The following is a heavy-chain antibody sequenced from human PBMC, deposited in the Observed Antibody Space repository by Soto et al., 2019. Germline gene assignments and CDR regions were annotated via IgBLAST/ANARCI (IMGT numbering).Heavy chain of an antibody. CDR3: ARGIEIRDFDY. CDR1: GGTFRGYD. J-gene: IGHJ4*02. Sequence: PSETQSLTCTVYGGTFRGYDWSWIRQPPGKGLEWIGEINHSGSTNYNPSLKSRVTISVDTSKNQFSLKLSSVTAADTAVYYCARGIEIRDFDYWGQGTLVTVSS. CDR2: INHSGST. V-gene: IGHV4-34*01.